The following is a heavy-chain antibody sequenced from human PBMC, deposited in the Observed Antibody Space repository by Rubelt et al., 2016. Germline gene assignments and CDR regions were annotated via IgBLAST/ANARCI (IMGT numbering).Heavy chain of an antibody. V-gene: IGHV3-7*02. CDR1: GFTFRSYW. J-gene: IGHJ4*02. CDR2: IKQDGSEK. CDR3: ARAIRRNCGGDY. Sequence: EVQLVESGGGLVQPGGSLRLSCSASGFTFRSYWMSWVRQAPGKGLEWVANIKQDGSEKYYVASVKGRFTITRDTAHKGLFQQRNRLGAEETASYYCARAIRRNCGGDYYGQGTLVTVSS. D-gene: IGHD2-21*01.